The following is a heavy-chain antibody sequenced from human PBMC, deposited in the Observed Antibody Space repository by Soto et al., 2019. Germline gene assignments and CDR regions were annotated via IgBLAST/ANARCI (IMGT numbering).Heavy chain of an antibody. CDR2: IYYSGTT. CDR1: GDSITSNSYF. J-gene: IGHJ4*02. V-gene: IGHV4-39*01. CDR3: ARLGGYYQAFDH. Sequence: SETLSLTCTVSGDSITSNSYFWAWIRQPPGKGLEWIGSIYYSGTTYYNPSLKSRVTISVDRSKNQFSLKLSSVTAADTAVYYCARLGGYYQAFDHWGQGTLVTVSS. D-gene: IGHD3-3*01.